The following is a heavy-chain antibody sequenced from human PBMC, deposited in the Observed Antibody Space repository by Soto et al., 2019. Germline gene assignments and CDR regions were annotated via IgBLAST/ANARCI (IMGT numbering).Heavy chain of an antibody. D-gene: IGHD3-3*01. CDR1: GFSLSNARIG. CDR3: ARTGDFWWFDP. CDR2: IFSNDEK. V-gene: IGHV2-26*01. Sequence: QVTLKESGPVLVKPTETLTLTCTVSGFSLSNARIGVSWFRQPPGKALEWLAHIFSNDEKSYSASLKSRRTISKHTSKSQVVLTMTYMDPVDKATYYCARTGDFWWFDPWGQGTLVTVSS. J-gene: IGHJ5*02.